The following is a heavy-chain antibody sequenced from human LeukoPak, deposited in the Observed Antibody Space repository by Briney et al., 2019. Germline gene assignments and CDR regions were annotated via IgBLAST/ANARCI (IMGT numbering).Heavy chain of an antibody. CDR1: GFTFSSYW. Sequence: PGGSLRLSCAASGFTFSSYWMHWVRQAPGKRLVWVSRMNSDGSSTNYADSVKGRFTISRDNAKNTLYLQMNSLRAEDTAVYFCVRQRYCSNGVCYPPEYWGQGTPVTVSS. V-gene: IGHV3-74*01. J-gene: IGHJ4*02. CDR3: VRQRYCSNGVCYPPEY. CDR2: MNSDGSST. D-gene: IGHD2-8*01.